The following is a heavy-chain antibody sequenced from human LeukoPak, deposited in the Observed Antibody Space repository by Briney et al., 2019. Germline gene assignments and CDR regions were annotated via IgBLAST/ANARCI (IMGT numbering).Heavy chain of an antibody. CDR2: INPNSGGT. D-gene: IGHD2-21*02. CDR3: ARAGTVGAYCGGDCPFDY. V-gene: IGHV1-2*06. CDR1: GYTFTGYY. J-gene: IGHJ4*02. Sequence: GASVKVSCKASGYTFTGYYMHWVRQAPGQGLGWMGRINPNSGGTNYAQKFQGRVTMTRDTSISTAYMELSRLRSDDTAVYYCARAGTVGAYCGGDCPFDYWGQGTLVTVSS.